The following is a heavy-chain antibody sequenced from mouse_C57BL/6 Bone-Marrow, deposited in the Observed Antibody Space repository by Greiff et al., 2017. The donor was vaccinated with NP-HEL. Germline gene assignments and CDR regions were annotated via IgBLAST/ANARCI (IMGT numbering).Heavy chain of an antibody. CDR2: IDPSDSYT. Sequence: QVQLQQPGAELVMPGASVKLSCKASGYTFTSYWMHWVKQRPGQGLEWIGEIDPSDSYTNYNQKFKGKSTLTVDKSSSTAYMQLSSLTSEDSAVYDCAYYYGTSDWYFDVWGTGTTVTVSS. V-gene: IGHV1-69*01. J-gene: IGHJ1*03. CDR1: GYTFTSYW. D-gene: IGHD1-1*01. CDR3: AYYYGTSDWYFDV.